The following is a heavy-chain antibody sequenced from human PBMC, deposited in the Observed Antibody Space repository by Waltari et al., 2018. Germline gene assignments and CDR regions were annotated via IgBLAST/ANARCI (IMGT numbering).Heavy chain of an antibody. CDR1: GGSISSHY. CDR2: IYYSGST. Sequence: QVQLQESGPGLVKPSETLSLTCTVSGGSISSHYWSWIRQPPGKGLEWIGYIYYSGSTNSTPSLQSRVTISVDTSKNPFSLKLSSVTAADTAVYYCASAPYYYDSSGAFDYWGQGTLVTVSS. D-gene: IGHD3-22*01. V-gene: IGHV4-59*11. J-gene: IGHJ4*02. CDR3: ASAPYYYDSSGAFDY.